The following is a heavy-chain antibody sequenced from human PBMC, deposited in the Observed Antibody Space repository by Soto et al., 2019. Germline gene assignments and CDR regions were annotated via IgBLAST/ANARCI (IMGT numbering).Heavy chain of an antibody. CDR3: AKDIVVVPAAIGYAFDI. V-gene: IGHV3-9*01. CDR1: GFTFDDYA. D-gene: IGHD2-2*01. Sequence: SLRLSGAASGFTFDDYAMHWVRQAPGKGLEWASGISWNSGSIGYADSVKGRFTISRDNAKNSLYLQMNSLRAEDTALYYCAKDIVVVPAAIGYAFDIWGQGTMVTVSS. CDR2: ISWNSGSI. J-gene: IGHJ3*02.